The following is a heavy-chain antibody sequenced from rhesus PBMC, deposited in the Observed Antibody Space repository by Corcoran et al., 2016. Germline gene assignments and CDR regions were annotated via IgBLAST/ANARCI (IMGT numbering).Heavy chain of an antibody. V-gene: IGHV4-80*01. Sequence: QVQLQESGPGLVKPSETLSLTCAVSGGSFSSYWWSWIRQPPGKGLEWIGEINGHSGSTNYNPSLKSRVTISKDACKNQFSVKLSSVTAADTAVYYCARLGDDYGYYYTPYFDYWGQGVLVTVSS. CDR3: ARLGDDYGYYYTPYFDY. J-gene: IGHJ4*01. CDR1: GGSFSSYW. CDR2: INGHSGST. D-gene: IGHD3S6*01.